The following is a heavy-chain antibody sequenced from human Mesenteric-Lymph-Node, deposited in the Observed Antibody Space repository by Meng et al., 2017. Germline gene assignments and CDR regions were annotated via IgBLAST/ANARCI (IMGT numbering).Heavy chain of an antibody. D-gene: IGHD3-9*01. J-gene: IGHJ6*02. CDR3: ARTYYDILLGNGLDV. V-gene: IGHV3-23*01. CDR2: ITGSGGGA. Sequence: GGSLRLSCAASGFTFSSYAMGWVRQAPGKGLEWVSTITGSGGGADYADSVKGRFTISRDNAKNSLSLQMNSLTAEDTAVYYCARTYYDILLGNGLDVWGQGTTVTVSS. CDR1: GFTFSSYA.